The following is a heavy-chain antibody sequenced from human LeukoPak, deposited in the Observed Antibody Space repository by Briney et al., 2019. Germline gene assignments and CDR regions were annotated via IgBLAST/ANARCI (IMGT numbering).Heavy chain of an antibody. D-gene: IGHD3-10*01. V-gene: IGHV3-21*01. Sequence: GGSLRLSCAASGFTFSSYSMNWVRQAPGKGLEWVSSISSSSSYVYYADSVKGRFTISRDNAKNSLYLQMNSLRAEDTAVYYCARDRGFGELFFDYWGQGTLVTVS. CDR1: GFTFSSYS. J-gene: IGHJ4*02. CDR3: ARDRGFGELFFDY. CDR2: ISSSSSYV.